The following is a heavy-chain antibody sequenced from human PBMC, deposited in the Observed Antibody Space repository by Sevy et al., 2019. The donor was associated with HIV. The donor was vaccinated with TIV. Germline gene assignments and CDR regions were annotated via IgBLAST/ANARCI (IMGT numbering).Heavy chain of an antibody. Sequence: GGSLRLSCAASGFTFSSYSMNWVRQAPGKGLEWVSSISSSNYIYYADSVKGRFTISRDNAKNSLYLQMNSLRAEDTAVYYCARDLRFGGSGEDAFDIWGQRTVVTVSS. J-gene: IGHJ3*02. CDR2: ISSSNYI. D-gene: IGHD3-10*01. CDR3: ARDLRFGGSGEDAFDI. V-gene: IGHV3-21*01. CDR1: GFTFSSYS.